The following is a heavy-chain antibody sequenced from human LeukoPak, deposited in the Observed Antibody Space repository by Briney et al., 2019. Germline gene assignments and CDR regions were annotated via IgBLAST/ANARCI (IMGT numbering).Heavy chain of an antibody. CDR3: ARDRTGKYYYGSGSPPPTFDY. D-gene: IGHD3-10*01. CDR1: GYTFTGYY. CDR2: INPNSGVT. J-gene: IGHJ4*02. V-gene: IGHV1-2*02. Sequence: ASVKVSCKASGYTFTGYYMHWVRQAPGQGLEWMGWINPNSGVTTYAQKFQGRVTMTRDTSISTAYMELSRLRSDDTAVYYCARDRTGKYYYGSGSPPPTFDYWGQGTLVTVSS.